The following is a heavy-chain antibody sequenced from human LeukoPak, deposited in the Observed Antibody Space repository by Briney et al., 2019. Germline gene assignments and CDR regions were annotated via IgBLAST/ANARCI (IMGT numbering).Heavy chain of an antibody. CDR2: INPNSGGT. D-gene: IGHD2-15*01. V-gene: IGHV1-2*02. Sequence: ASVKVSCKASGYTFTGYYMHWVRQAPGQGLEWMGWINPNSGGTNYAQKFQGGVTMTRDTSISTAYMELSRLRSEDTAVYYCASGRLYYYYYMDVWGKGTTVTISS. CDR1: GYTFTGYY. CDR3: ASGRLYYYYYMDV. J-gene: IGHJ6*03.